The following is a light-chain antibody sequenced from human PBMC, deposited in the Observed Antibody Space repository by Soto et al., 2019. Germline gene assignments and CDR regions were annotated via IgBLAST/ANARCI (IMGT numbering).Light chain of an antibody. CDR1: QDISNY. V-gene: IGKV1-33*01. CDR2: DAS. Sequence: DIQMTQSPSSLSASVGDRVTITCQASQDISNYLNWYQQKPGKAPKLLMYDASNLETGVPSRFSGSGSGTDVTFPISSLQPEDISTYYYQQYDNLPLTFGGVTKVEIK. J-gene: IGKJ4*01. CDR3: QQYDNLPLT.